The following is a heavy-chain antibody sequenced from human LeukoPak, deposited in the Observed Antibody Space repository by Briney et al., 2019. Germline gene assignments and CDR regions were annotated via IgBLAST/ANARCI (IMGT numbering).Heavy chain of an antibody. CDR2: ISGNGGST. J-gene: IGHJ4*02. CDR1: GFTFSSYG. Sequence: GGSLRLSCAASGFTFSSYGMSWVRQAPGKGLEWVSAISGNGGSTYYADSVKGRFTISRDNSKNMLYLQMNSLRAEDTAVYYCAKDKAVRRYSYGDFDYWGQGTLVTVSS. D-gene: IGHD5-18*01. CDR3: AKDKAVRRYSYGDFDY. V-gene: IGHV3-23*01.